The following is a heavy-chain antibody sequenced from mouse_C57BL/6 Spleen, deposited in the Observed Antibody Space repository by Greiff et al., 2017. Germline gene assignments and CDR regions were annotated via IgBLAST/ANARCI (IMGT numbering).Heavy chain of an antibody. V-gene: IGHV1-52*01. J-gene: IGHJ4*01. D-gene: IGHD3-1*01. CDR2: IDPSDSET. Sequence: QVQLQQPGAELVRPGSSVKLSCKASGYTFTSYWMHWVKQRPIQGLEWIGNIDPSDSETHYNQKFKDKATLTVEKSSSPAYMQISSLTSENSAVYYCARKGWGYTMDYWGQGASDTVSS. CDR1: GYTFTSYW. CDR3: ARKGWGYTMDY.